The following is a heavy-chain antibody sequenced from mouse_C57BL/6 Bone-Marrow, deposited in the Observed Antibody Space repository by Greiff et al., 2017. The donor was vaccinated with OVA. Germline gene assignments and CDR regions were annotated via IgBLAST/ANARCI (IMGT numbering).Heavy chain of an antibody. CDR1: GFTFTNYY. J-gene: IGHJ2*01. Sequence: VKLVESGGGLVQPGDSLSLSCAASGFTFTNYYMSWVRQPPGKALEWLAFIRNKPNGSTTEYSASVKGRFTISRDNSQRILYLQMNALRAEDSATYYCARYKGRVAVDYFDYWGQGTALTVSS. CDR3: ARYKGRVAVDYFDY. D-gene: IGHD1-1*01. CDR2: IRNKPNGSTT. V-gene: IGHV7-3*01.